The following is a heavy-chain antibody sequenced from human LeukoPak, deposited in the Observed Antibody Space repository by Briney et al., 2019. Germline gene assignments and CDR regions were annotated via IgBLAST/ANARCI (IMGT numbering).Heavy chain of an antibody. V-gene: IGHV1-3*01. CDR1: GYTFPGYN. Sequence: GASVNVSCTASGYTFPGYNIHWMRRAPGQRLEWIGWINAGNGDTKSSQKFQGRVTISRDTIASTVYVDLSSLRSEDTAVYYCAGLGVNNYFDYWGQETLVTVSS. J-gene: IGHJ4*02. CDR3: AGLGVNNYFDY. CDR2: INAGNGDT. D-gene: IGHD3-10*01.